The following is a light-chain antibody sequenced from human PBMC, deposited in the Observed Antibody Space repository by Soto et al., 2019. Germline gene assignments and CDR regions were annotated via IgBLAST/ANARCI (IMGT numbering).Light chain of an antibody. V-gene: IGKV3-11*01. CDR1: QSVSTY. CDR2: DAS. Sequence: EIVLTQSPGTLSLSPGERATLSCRASQSVSTYLSWYQQKHGQAPRLLIYDASNRATGIPARFSGSGSGTDFTLTISSLEPEDFAVYYCQQRSNWPWTFGQGTKVDI. J-gene: IGKJ1*01. CDR3: QQRSNWPWT.